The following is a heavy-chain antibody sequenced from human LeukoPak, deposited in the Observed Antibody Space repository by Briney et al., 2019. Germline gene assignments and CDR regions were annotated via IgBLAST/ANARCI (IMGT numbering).Heavy chain of an antibody. V-gene: IGHV1-18*01. CDR3: ARDLSPWELNLDAFDY. Sequence: GASVKVSCKASGYTFTSYGISWVRQAPGQGLEWMGWISAYNGNTNYAQKLQGRVTMTTDTSTSTAYMELRSLGSDDTAVYYCARDLSPWELNLDAFDYWGQGTLVTVSS. J-gene: IGHJ4*02. CDR1: GYTFTSYG. CDR2: ISAYNGNT. D-gene: IGHD1-26*01.